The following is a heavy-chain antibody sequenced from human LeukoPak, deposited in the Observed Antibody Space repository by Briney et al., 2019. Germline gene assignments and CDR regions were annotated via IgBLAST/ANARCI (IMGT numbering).Heavy chain of an antibody. CDR2: INSDGSST. J-gene: IGHJ4*02. Sequence: PGRSLRLSCAASGFTFSNYWMHWVRQAPGKGLVWVLRINSDGSSTNYADSVKGRFTISRDNAKNTLYLKMNSLRAEDTAMFYCSRGGNHDYWGQGTLVSVSS. CDR1: GFTFSNYW. V-gene: IGHV3-74*01. CDR3: SRGGNHDY.